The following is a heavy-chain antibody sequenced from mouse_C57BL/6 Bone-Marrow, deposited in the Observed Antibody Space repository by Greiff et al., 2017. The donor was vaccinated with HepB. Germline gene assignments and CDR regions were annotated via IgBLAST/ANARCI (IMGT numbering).Heavy chain of an antibody. CDR1: GYTFTSYW. J-gene: IGHJ2*01. Sequence: QVQLQQPGAELVKPGASVKMSCKASGYTFTSYWITWVKQRPGQGLEWIGDIYPGSGSTNYNEKFKSKATLTVDTSSSTAYMQLSSLTSEDSAVYYCARGAIYYGAVDYWGQGTTLTVSS. CDR2: IYPGSGST. V-gene: IGHV1-55*01. D-gene: IGHD1-1*01. CDR3: ARGAIYYGAVDY.